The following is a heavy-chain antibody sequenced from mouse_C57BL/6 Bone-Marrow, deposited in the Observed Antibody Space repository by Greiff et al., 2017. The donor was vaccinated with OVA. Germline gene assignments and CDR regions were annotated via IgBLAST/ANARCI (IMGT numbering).Heavy chain of an antibody. Sequence: VQLQQPGAELVMPGASVKLSCKASGYTFTSYWMHWVKQRPGQGLEWIGEIDPSDSYTNYNQKFKGKSTLTVDKSSSTAYMQLSSLTSEDSAVYYGAREGAYYSNYGPPWFAYWGQGTLVTVSA. J-gene: IGHJ3*01. V-gene: IGHV1-69*01. D-gene: IGHD2-5*01. CDR2: IDPSDSYT. CDR3: AREGAYYSNYGPPWFAY. CDR1: GYTFTSYW.